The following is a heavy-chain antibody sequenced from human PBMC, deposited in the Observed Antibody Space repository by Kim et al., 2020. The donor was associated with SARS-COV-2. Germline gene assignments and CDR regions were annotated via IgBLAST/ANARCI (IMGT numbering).Heavy chain of an antibody. J-gene: IGHJ4*02. CDR1: GFTFSSYG. CDR2: ISYDGSNK. D-gene: IGHD3-10*01. CDR3: ARDVALWFGEFIIDY. Sequence: GGSLRLSCAASGFTFSSYGMHWVRQAPGKGLELVAVISYDGSNKYYADSVKGRFTISRDNSKNTLYLQMNSLRAEDTAVYYCARDVALWFGEFIIDYLGPATLVTVSS. V-gene: IGHV3-33*05.